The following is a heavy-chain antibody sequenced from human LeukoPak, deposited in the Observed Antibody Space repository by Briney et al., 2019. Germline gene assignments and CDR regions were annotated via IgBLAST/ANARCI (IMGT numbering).Heavy chain of an antibody. D-gene: IGHD6-13*01. CDR3: AREAAAGMNPLLY. CDR2: ISSSGSTI. CDR1: GFTFSNYA. J-gene: IGHJ4*02. V-gene: IGHV3-48*03. Sequence: GGSLRLSCAASGFTFSNYAMNWVRQAPGKGLEWVSYISSSGSTIFYADSVQGRFTISRDNAKNSLYLQMNSLRAEDTAVYYCAREAAAGMNPLLYWGQGTLVTVSS.